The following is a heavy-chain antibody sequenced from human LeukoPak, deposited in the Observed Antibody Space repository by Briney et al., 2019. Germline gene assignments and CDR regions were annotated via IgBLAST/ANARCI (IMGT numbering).Heavy chain of an antibody. CDR2: IYTSGST. V-gene: IGHV4-4*02. CDR3: ARDDFWSGYFDY. Sequence: SGTLSLTCAVSGGSVSINNWWSWVRQPPGKGLEWIGRIYTSGSTNYNPSLKSRVTISVDTSKNQFSLKLSSVTAADTAVYYCARDDFWSGYFDYWGQGTLVTVSS. J-gene: IGHJ4*02. D-gene: IGHD3-3*01. CDR1: GGSVSINNW.